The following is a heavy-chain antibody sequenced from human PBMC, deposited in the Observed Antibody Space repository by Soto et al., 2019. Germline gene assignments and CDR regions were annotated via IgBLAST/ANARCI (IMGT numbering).Heavy chain of an antibody. CDR1: GFTFSNYW. V-gene: IGHV3-74*01. CDR3: VRTSLVVAVATREDF. J-gene: IGHJ4*02. CDR2: IDSDGSRI. Sequence: VQLVESGGGLVQPGESLRLSCAASGFTFSNYWMHWVRQAPGKGLVWVSRIDSDGSRITYADFVKGRFTISRDNAKNTVYLHMNSLTAEDTDVYYCVRTSLVVAVATREDFWGQGTLVTVSS. D-gene: IGHD2-15*01.